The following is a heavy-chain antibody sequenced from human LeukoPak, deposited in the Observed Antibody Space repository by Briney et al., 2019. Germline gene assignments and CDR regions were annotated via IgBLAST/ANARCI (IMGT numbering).Heavy chain of an antibody. CDR1: GYNFTDYW. CDR3: ARGFCSASGCDNWFDP. D-gene: IGHD2-15*01. CDR2: IYPGDSDT. V-gene: IGHV5-51*01. J-gene: IGHJ5*02. Sequence: GESLKISCKGLGYNFTDYWIGWVRQMPGKGLEWMGIIYPGDSDTRYSPSFQGLVTISADKSITTAYLHWSSLKASDSAMFYCARGFCSASGCDNWFDPWGQGTLVTVSS.